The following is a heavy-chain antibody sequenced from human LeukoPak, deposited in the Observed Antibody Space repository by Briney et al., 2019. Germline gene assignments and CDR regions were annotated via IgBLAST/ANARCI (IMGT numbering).Heavy chain of an antibody. J-gene: IGHJ4*02. D-gene: IGHD3-10*01. CDR3: ASLSGSGNNVY. CDR1: GGSISSGGYS. Sequence: SETLSLTCAVSGGSISSGGYSWSWIRQPPGKGLEWIGYIYYSGSTYYNPSLKSRVTISVDTSKNQFSLKLSSVTAADTAVYYCASLSGSGNNVYWGQGTLVTVSS. CDR2: IYYSGST. V-gene: IGHV4-30-4*07.